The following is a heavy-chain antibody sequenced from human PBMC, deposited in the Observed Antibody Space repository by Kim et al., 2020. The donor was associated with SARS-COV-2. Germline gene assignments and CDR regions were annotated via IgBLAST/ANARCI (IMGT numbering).Heavy chain of an antibody. CDR3: ARGSPRLSLDS. V-gene: IGHV4-31*03. Sequence: SETLSLTCTVSGGSLNFGGYYWTWIRQHPGKGLEWIGYIYYSGSPYYNPSLKSRITISVDTSKNQFSLKLSSVTAADTAVYYCARGSPRLSLDSWGPGTL. D-gene: IGHD6-25*01. CDR2: IYYSGSP. J-gene: IGHJ4*02. CDR1: GGSLNFGGYY.